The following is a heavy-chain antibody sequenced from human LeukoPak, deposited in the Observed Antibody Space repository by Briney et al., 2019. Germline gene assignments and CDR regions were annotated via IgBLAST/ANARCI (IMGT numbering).Heavy chain of an antibody. J-gene: IGHJ4*02. CDR2: IYYSGST. D-gene: IGHD5-24*01. CDR3: AGRRDGYNYRYY. Sequence: SETLSHTCTVSGVSISSYYWSWIRQPPGKGLEWIGHIYYSGSTNYNPSLKSRVTISVDTSKNQFSLKLSSVTAADTAVYYCAGRRDGYNYRYYWGQGTLVTVSS. CDR1: GVSISSYY. V-gene: IGHV4-59*01.